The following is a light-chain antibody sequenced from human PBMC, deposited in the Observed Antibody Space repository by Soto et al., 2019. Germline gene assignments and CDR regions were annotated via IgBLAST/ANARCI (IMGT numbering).Light chain of an antibody. CDR1: SSDVGGYNF. CDR3: CSYAGSYTLV. J-gene: IGLJ3*02. CDR2: DVS. Sequence: QSVLTQPRSVSGSPGQSVTISCTGTSSDVGGYNFVSWYQHHPGKAPKLMMYDVSKRPSGVPDRFSGSKSGSTASLTISGLQAEDGADYYCCSYAGSYTLVFGGGTKVTVL. V-gene: IGLV2-11*01.